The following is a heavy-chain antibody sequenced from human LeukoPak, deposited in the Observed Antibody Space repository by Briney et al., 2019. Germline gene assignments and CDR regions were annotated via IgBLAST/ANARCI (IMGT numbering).Heavy chain of an antibody. D-gene: IGHD4-17*01. J-gene: IGHJ4*02. V-gene: IGHV3-64*04. CDR2: ISSNGGST. CDR1: GFTFSSYA. Sequence: GGSLRLSCSASGFTFSSYAMHWVRQAPGKGLEYVSAISSNGGSTYYADSVKGRFTISRGNSKNTLYLQMNSLRAEDTAVYYCAKEGDGDYQVYWGQGTLVTVSS. CDR3: AKEGDGDYQVY.